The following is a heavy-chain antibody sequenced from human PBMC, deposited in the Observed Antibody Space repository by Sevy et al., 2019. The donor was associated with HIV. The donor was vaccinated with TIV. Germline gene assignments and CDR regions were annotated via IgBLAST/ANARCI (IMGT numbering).Heavy chain of an antibody. CDR2: IWYDGSNE. Sequence: GGSLRLSCAASGFTFSTYGMHWVRQAPGKGLEWVAVIWYDGSNEYYADSVKGRFTISRDNSKNTLYLQMNSLRAEDTAVYYCARDRGARRRRFDYWGQGILVTVSS. CDR1: GFTFSTYG. J-gene: IGHJ4*02. CDR3: ARDRGARRRRFDY. D-gene: IGHD1-26*01. V-gene: IGHV3-33*01.